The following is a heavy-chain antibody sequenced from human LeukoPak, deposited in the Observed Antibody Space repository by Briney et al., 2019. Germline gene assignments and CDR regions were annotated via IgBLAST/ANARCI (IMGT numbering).Heavy chain of an antibody. V-gene: IGHV4-39*01. Sequence: SETLSLTCTVSGGSLSNGAYYWGWIRQPPGKGLEWIVSVFYSGSTYYNPTLKSRVSISVDTSKNQFSLNLSSVTAADTAVYYCARQDRLVELGQAIDYWGKGTLVTVSS. CDR2: VFYSGST. J-gene: IGHJ4*02. D-gene: IGHD2-2*01. CDR1: GGSLSNGAYY. CDR3: ARQDRLVELGQAIDY.